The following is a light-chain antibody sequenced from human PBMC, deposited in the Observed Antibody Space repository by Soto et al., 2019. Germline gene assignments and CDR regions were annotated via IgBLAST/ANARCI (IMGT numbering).Light chain of an antibody. V-gene: IGKV3-11*01. CDR1: QSVSSY. CDR3: QQRSNWPPLT. J-gene: IGKJ4*01. Sequence: EIVLTQSPAALSLSPGERATLSRRASQSVSSYLAWYQQKPGQAPRLLIYDASSRTTGIPARFSGSVSGTDFTLTISSLEAEDFAVYYWQQRSNWPPLTFCGGTKVEIK. CDR2: DAS.